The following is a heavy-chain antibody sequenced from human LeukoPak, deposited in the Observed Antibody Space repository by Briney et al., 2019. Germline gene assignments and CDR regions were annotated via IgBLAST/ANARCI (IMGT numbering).Heavy chain of an antibody. Sequence: SQTLSLTCTVSGXSISSGDDYWSWIRQPPGKGLEWIGFIYYSGSTQYNPSLKSRVTISVDTSNNLFSLNLSSVTAADTAVYFCARAEMATIPFDIWGQGTMVTFSS. V-gene: IGHV4-30-4*01. CDR1: GXSISSGDDY. CDR3: ARAEMATIPFDI. CDR2: IYYSGST. J-gene: IGHJ3*02. D-gene: IGHD5-24*01.